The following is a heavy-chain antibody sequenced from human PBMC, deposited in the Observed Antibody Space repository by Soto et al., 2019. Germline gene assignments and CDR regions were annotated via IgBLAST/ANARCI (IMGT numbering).Heavy chain of an antibody. Sequence: QMQLVESGGGVVQPGRSLRLSCAASGFTFSSYGMHWVRQAPGKGLEWVAVIWYDGSNKYYADSVKGRFTISRDNSKNTLYLQMNSLRAEDTAVYYCAREGYYYDSSGYYYAFDYWGQGTLVTVSS. CDR1: GFTFSSYG. CDR3: AREGYYYDSSGYYYAFDY. J-gene: IGHJ4*02. CDR2: IWYDGSNK. V-gene: IGHV3-33*01. D-gene: IGHD3-22*01.